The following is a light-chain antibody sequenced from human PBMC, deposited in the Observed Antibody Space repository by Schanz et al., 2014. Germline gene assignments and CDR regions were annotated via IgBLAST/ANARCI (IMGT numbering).Light chain of an antibody. CDR3: QQYGSSPSIT. CDR1: QSVSSID. J-gene: IGKJ5*01. V-gene: IGKV3-20*01. Sequence: EIVLTQSPGALSLSPGDRATLSCRASQSVSSIDLAWYQQKPGQAPRLLIYDASRRATGIPDRFSGSGSGTDFTLTISRLEPEYFAVYYCQQYGSSPSITFGQGTRLEIK. CDR2: DAS.